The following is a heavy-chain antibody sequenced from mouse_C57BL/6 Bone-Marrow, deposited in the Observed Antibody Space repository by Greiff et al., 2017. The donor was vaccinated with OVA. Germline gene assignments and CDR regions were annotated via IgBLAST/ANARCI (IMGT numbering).Heavy chain of an antibody. CDR3: ARYGYYGSSYWYFDV. J-gene: IGHJ1*03. D-gene: IGHD1-1*01. CDR1: GYTFTGYW. V-gene: IGHV1-9*01. Sequence: LVESGAELMKPGASVKLSCKATGYTFTGYWIEWVKQRPGHGLEWIGEILPGSGSTNYNEKFKGKATLTADTSSNTAYMQLSSLTTEDSAIYYCARYGYYGSSYWYFDVWGTGTTVTVSS. CDR2: ILPGSGST.